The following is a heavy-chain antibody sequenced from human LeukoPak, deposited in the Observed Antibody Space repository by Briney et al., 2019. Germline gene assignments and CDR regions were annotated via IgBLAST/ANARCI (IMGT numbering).Heavy chain of an antibody. CDR3: ARGGLENGYHSNDGFDI. CDR1: GGSISGYY. V-gene: IGHV4-59*01. J-gene: IGHJ3*02. D-gene: IGHD3-22*01. Sequence: SETLSLTCTVSGGSISGYYWSWIRQPPGKGLEWIGYIYYSGSTKYNPSLKSRVTMSVDTSRNQFSLKLSSVTAVDTAVYYCARGGLENGYHSNDGFDIWGQGTMVTVSS. CDR2: IYYSGST.